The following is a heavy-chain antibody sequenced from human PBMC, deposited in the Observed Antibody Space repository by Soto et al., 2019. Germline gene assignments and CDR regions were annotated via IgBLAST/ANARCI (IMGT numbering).Heavy chain of an antibody. CDR1: GFTFNNFW. J-gene: IGHJ4*02. CDR2: INSDGTTT. V-gene: IGHV3-74*01. Sequence: EVQLVESGGGLVQPGGYLRLSCAASGFTFNNFWMYWVRQTPEKGLVWVSGINSDGTTTIYADSVKGRFTISRDNAKNTLYLQRNSLTVEDTAIYYCVRDIRWGQGTLVTVSS. CDR3: VRDIR.